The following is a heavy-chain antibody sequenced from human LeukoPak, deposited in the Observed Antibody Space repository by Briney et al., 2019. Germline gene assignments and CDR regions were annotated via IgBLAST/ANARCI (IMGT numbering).Heavy chain of an antibody. CDR1: GGSISSGGYY. CDR2: IYYSGST. V-gene: IGHV4-39*01. CDR3: ARTGRSSSPTLFQH. Sequence: SETLSLTCTISGGSISSGGYYWSWIRQHPGKGLEWIGYIYYSGSTYYNPSLKSRVTISVDTSKNQFSLKLSSVTAADTAVYYCARTGRSSSPTLFQHWGQGTLVTVSS. J-gene: IGHJ1*01. D-gene: IGHD6-13*01.